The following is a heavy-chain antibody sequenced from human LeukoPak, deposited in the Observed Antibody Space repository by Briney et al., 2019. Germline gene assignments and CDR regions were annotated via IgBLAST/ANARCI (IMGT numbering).Heavy chain of an antibody. V-gene: IGHV4-4*07. J-gene: IGHJ5*02. CDR1: GGSTSSYY. CDR3: AREVVVIALYNWFDP. CDR2: IYTSGST. Sequence: SETLSLTCTVSGGSTSSYYWSWIRQPAGKGLEWIGRIYTSGSTNYNPSLKSRVTMSVDTSKNQFSLKLSSVTAADTAVYYCAREVVVIALYNWFDPWGQGTLVTVSS. D-gene: IGHD3-22*01.